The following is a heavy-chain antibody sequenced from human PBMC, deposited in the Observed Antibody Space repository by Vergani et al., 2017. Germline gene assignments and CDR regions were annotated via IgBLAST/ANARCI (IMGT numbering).Heavy chain of an antibody. V-gene: IGHV3-30-3*01. CDR1: GFALNRHT. Sequence: QVQLVESGGGVVQPGTSLRLSCVVSGFALNRHTMYWVRQAPGKGLEWVVGISFDGTNEYYPDLVKGRFTISRDIAKNTLYLQVRSLRLVDTGVYHCVRDRGLCAGGRCYTEAWDYWGQGTPVTVSS. CDR2: ISFDGTNE. D-gene: IGHD2-2*02. J-gene: IGHJ4*02. CDR3: VRDRGLCAGGRCYTEAWDY.